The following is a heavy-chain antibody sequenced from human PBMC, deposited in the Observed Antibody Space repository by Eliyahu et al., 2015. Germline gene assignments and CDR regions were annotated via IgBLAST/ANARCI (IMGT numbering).Heavy chain of an antibody. V-gene: IGHV1-18*01. J-gene: IGHJ4*02. CDR3: ARDRYYDFWSGNFDY. CDR1: GYTXXSYG. Sequence: QVQLVQSGAEVKKPGASVKXXCKASGYTXXSYGISWVRQAPGQGLEWMGWISAYNGXXNYAQKLQGRVTMTTXTSTSTAYMELRSLRSDDTAVYYCARDRYYDFWSGNFDYWGQGTLVTVSS. D-gene: IGHD3-3*01. CDR2: ISAYNGXX.